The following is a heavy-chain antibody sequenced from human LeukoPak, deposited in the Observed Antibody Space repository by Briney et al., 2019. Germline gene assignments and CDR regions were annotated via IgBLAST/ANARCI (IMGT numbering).Heavy chain of an antibody. CDR1: GYTFTVDY. Sequence: ASVKVSFKASGYTFTVDYMHWVRQAPGQGLEWMGWINPNSGGTNYAQKFQVRGTMTRDTSISTAYMELSRLRSDDTAVYYCARGIVGATTGDWGQGTLVTVSS. V-gene: IGHV1-2*02. J-gene: IGHJ4*02. D-gene: IGHD1-26*01. CDR2: INPNSGGT. CDR3: ARGIVGATTGD.